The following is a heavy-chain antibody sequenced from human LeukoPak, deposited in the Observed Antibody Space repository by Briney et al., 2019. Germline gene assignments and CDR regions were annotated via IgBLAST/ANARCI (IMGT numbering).Heavy chain of an antibody. V-gene: IGHV3-9*01. CDR2: INWNSASI. D-gene: IGHD3-16*01. CDR3: AKGVSDAFDF. J-gene: IGHJ3*01. Sequence: PGGSLRLSCAASGFTFDDYAMHWVRQVPGKGLELVSGINWNSASINYADPVKGRFTISRDNAKNSLYLQMNSLRAEDTALYYCAKGVSDAFDFWGQGTMVTVSS. CDR1: GFTFDDYA.